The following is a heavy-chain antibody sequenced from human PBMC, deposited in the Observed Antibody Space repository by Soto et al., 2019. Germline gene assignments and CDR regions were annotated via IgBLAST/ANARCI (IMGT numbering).Heavy chain of an antibody. Sequence: QVQLVQSGAEVKKPGASVKVSCKASGYTFTSYAMHWVRQAPGQRLEWMGWINAGNGNTKYSQKFQGRVTITRDTSASTAYMELSSLRSEDTAVYYCVRGSLGTGTEPFDYWGQGTLVTVSS. CDR1: GYTFTSYA. J-gene: IGHJ4*02. CDR3: VRGSLGTGTEPFDY. V-gene: IGHV1-3*01. D-gene: IGHD1-1*01. CDR2: INAGNGNT.